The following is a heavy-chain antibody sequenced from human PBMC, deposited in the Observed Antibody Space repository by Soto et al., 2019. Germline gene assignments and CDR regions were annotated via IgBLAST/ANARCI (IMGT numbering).Heavy chain of an antibody. CDR1: GFSLSTSGVG. V-gene: IGHV2-5*02. CDR2: IYWDDDK. CDR3: IQSRCGGDCLQSYASHYYYGMDV. Sequence: QITLKESGPTLVKPTQTLTLTCTFSGFSLSTSGVGVGWIRQPPGKALEWLALIYWDDDKRYSPSLRSRLTISKDPSKTQVVLTMTNMDPVDTATYYCIQSRCGGDCLQSYASHYYYGMDVWGQGTTVTVSS. D-gene: IGHD2-21*02. J-gene: IGHJ6*02.